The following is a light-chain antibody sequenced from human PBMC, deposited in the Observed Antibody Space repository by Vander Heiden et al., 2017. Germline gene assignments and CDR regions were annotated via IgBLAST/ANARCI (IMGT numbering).Light chain of an antibody. J-gene: IGKJ5*01. CDR2: AAS. V-gene: IGKV1-39*01. Sequence: DIQMTQSPSSLSASVGDRVTITCRASQSISSHLNWYQQKPGKAPKLLIYAASSLQSGVPSRFSGSGSGTDFTLTISSLQPEDFATYYCQQSDSTPHTFGQGTRLXIK. CDR3: QQSDSTPHT. CDR1: QSISSH.